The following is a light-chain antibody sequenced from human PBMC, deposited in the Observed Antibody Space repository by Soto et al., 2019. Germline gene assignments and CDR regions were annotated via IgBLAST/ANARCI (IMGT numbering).Light chain of an antibody. V-gene: IGLV2-8*01. CDR1: SSDVGGYNY. Sequence: QSVLTQPPSASGSPGQSVTISCTGTSSDVGGYNYVSWYQQYPGKAPKLMIYEVSKRPSGVPDRFSGSKSGNTASLTVSGLQAEDEADYYCCSYAGSNTLYVFGTGTKSPS. CDR2: EVS. J-gene: IGLJ1*01. CDR3: CSYAGSNTLYV.